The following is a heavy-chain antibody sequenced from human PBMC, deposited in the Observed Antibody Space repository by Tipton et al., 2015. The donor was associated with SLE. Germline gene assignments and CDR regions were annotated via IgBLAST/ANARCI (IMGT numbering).Heavy chain of an antibody. CDR3: AREEYCSSTSCLYYYYGMDV. D-gene: IGHD2-2*01. V-gene: IGHV4-4*08. CDR1: GGSISSYY. Sequence: TLSLTCTVSGGSISSYYWSWIRQPPGKGLEWIGYIYTSGSTNYNPSLTSRVTISVDTSKNQFSLKLSSVTAADTAVYYCAREEYCSSTSCLYYYYGMDVWGQGTTVTVSS. CDR2: IYTSGST. J-gene: IGHJ6*02.